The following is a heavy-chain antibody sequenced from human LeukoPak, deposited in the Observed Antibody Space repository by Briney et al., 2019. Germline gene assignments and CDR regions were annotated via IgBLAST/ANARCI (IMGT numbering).Heavy chain of an antibody. CDR1: GGTFSSYA. CDR3: AREYYYGSGSSYYFDY. CDR2: IIPIFGTA. D-gene: IGHD3-10*01. V-gene: IGHV1-69*05. J-gene: IGHJ4*02. Sequence: SVKVSCKASGGTFSSYAISWVRQAPGQGLEWMGGIIPIFGTANYAQKFQGRVTITTDESTSTAYMELSSLRSEDTAVYYCAREYYYGSGSSYYFDYWGQGTLVTVSS.